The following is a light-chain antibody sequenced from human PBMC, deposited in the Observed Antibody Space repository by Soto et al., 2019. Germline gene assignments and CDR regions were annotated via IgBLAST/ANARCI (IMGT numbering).Light chain of an antibody. Sequence: EIVLTQSPATLSLSPGERATLSCRASQSVSSYLAWYQQKPGQAPRLLIYDASNRATGIPARFSGSGSGTDFTLPISSLEPEDFAVYYCQQRSNWPYFGPGTKVDIK. CDR3: QQRSNWPY. J-gene: IGKJ3*01. V-gene: IGKV3-11*01. CDR1: QSVSSY. CDR2: DAS.